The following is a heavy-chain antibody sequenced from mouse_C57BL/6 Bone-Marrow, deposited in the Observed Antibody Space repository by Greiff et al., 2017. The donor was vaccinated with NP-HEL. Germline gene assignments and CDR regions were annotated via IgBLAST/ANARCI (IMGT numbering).Heavy chain of an antibody. Sequence: VQLQQPGAELVKPGASVKLSCKASGYTFTSYWMQWVKQRPGQGLEWIGEIDPSDSYTNYNQKFKGKATLTVDTSSSTAYMQLSSLTSEDSAVYYCANSYYGNWYYFDYWGQGTTLTVSS. D-gene: IGHD2-1*01. CDR1: GYTFTSYW. J-gene: IGHJ2*01. CDR3: ANSYYGNWYYFDY. V-gene: IGHV1-50*01. CDR2: IDPSDSYT.